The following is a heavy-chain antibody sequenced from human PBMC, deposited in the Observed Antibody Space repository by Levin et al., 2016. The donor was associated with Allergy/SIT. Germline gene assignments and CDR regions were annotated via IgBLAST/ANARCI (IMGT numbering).Heavy chain of an antibody. J-gene: IGHJ5*02. D-gene: IGHD3-9*01. CDR2: IYYSGST. Sequence: WIRQPPGKGLEWIGSIYYSGSTYYNPSLKSRVTISVDTSKNQFSLKLSSVTAADTAVYYCASFLRYLRWFDPWGQGTLVTVSS. CDR3: ASFLRYLRWFDP. V-gene: IGHV4-39*01.